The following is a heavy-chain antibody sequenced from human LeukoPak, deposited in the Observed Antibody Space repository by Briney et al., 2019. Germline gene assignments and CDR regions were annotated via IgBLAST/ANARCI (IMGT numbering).Heavy chain of an antibody. CDR2: INPSVGST. CDR1: GYTFTTYY. J-gene: IGHJ6*03. V-gene: IGHV1-46*01. D-gene: IGHD4-23*01. Sequence: ASVKVSCKASGYTFTTYYIHWVRQAPGQGLEWMGMINPSVGSTKYAQNFQGRVTMTRDTSTSTVYMDLSSLSSDDTAVYYCARGATTVDYYYYYMDVWGTGTTVTMSS. CDR3: ARGATTVDYYYYYMDV.